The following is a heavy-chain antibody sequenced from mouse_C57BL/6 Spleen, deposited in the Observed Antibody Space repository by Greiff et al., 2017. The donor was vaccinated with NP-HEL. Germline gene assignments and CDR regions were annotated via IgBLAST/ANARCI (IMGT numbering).Heavy chain of an antibody. V-gene: IGHV1-69*01. J-gene: IGHJ1*03. CDR3: ARRDYGSSPSLAGPHWYFDV. D-gene: IGHD1-1*01. CDR2: IDPSDSYT. CDR1: GYTFTSYW. Sequence: QVQLQQPGAELVMPGASVKLSCKASGYTFTSYWMHWVKQRPGPGLEWIGEIDPSDSYTNYTQQFKGTSTCTVDQSSSAAYMQLSSLTSEDAAVYYCARRDYGSSPSLAGPHWYFDVWGTGTTVTVSS.